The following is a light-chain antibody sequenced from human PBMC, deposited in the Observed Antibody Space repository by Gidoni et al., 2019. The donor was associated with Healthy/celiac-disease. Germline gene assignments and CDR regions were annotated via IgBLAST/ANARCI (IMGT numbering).Light chain of an antibody. V-gene: IGKV3-20*01. CDR2: GAS. Sequence: EIMLTQSPGTLSLAPGERATLSCRASQSVSSSYLAWYQQKPGQAPRLLIYGASSMATGIPDSFRGSGSGTDFTLTISRLEPEDFAVYYCQQYGSSPTFGQGTKLEIK. CDR1: QSVSSSY. J-gene: IGKJ2*01. CDR3: QQYGSSPT.